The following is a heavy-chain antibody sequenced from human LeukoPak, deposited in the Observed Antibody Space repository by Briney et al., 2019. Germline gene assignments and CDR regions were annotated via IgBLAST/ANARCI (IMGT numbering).Heavy chain of an antibody. Sequence: SETLSLTCTVSGGSISSHYWSWIRQPPGKGLEWIGFIHYSGNTNYNPSLESRATISIDTSKNQFSLKLSSVTGADTAMYYCATSSGAAAAALYCWGQGTLVTVSS. J-gene: IGHJ4*02. CDR3: ATSSGAAAAALYC. CDR2: IHYSGNT. D-gene: IGHD6-13*01. V-gene: IGHV4-59*11. CDR1: GGSISSHY.